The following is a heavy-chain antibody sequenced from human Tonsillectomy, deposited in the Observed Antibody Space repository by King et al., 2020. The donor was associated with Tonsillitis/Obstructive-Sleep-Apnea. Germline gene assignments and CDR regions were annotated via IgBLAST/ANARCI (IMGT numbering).Heavy chain of an antibody. V-gene: IGHV1-2*06. Sequence: VQLVQSGAAVKKPGASVKVACKASGYTFSDYYLHWVRQAPGQGLEWMGRINPNSGGTNYAQKFQGRVTMTRDTSISTAFMELRGLRSDDTAVYYCAREGYSPMDVWGKGTTVTVSS. J-gene: IGHJ6*03. D-gene: IGHD5-18*01. CDR3: AREGYSPMDV. CDR2: INPNSGGT. CDR1: GYTFSDYY.